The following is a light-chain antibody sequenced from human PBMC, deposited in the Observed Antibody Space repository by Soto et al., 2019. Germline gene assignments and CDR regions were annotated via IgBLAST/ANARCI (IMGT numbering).Light chain of an antibody. Sequence: EIVLTQSPGTLSLSPGERATLSCRADRSVSDTLLTWFQQKPGQAPRLLIFGTSNRAPGIPDRFSGSGSGTDFTLTISRLEPEDFAVYYCQQYGSSTGTFGQGTKVDIK. V-gene: IGKV3-20*01. J-gene: IGKJ1*01. CDR2: GTS. CDR1: RSVSDTL. CDR3: QQYGSSTGT.